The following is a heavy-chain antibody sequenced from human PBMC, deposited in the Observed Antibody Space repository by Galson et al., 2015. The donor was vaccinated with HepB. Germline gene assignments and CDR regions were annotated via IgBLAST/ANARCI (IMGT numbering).Heavy chain of an antibody. J-gene: IGHJ4*02. D-gene: IGHD6-19*01. CDR1: GYSFTSYW. Sequence: QSGAEVKKPGESLKISCKGSGYSFTSYWIGWVRQMPGKGLEWMGIIYPGDSDTRYSPSFQGQVTISVDKSISTAYLQWSSLKASDTAIYYCARLWQTAGQSYYFDYWGQGTLVTVSS. CDR2: IYPGDSDT. V-gene: IGHV5-51*03. CDR3: ARLWQTAGQSYYFDY.